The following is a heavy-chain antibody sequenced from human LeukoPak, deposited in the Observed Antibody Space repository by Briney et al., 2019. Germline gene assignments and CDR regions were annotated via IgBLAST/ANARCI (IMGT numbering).Heavy chain of an antibody. D-gene: IGHD3-16*01. V-gene: IGHV3-30*18. CDR3: AKDLIWDYYFDY. CDR2: ISYDGSNK. CDR1: GFTFSSYG. Sequence: GGSLRLSCAASGFTFSSYGMHWVRQAPGKGLEWVAVISYDGSNKYYADSVKGRFTISRDNSKNTLYLQMNSLRAEDTAVYYCAKDLIWDYYFDYWGQGTLVTVSS. J-gene: IGHJ4*02.